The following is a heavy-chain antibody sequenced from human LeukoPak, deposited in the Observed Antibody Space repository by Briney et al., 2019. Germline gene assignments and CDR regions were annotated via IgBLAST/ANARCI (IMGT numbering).Heavy chain of an antibody. D-gene: IGHD3-9*01. CDR2: IYYSGST. Sequence: SETLSLTCIVSGGSISSGGYYWSWIRQHPGKGLEWIGYIYYSGSTYYNPSLKSRVTISVDTSKNQFSLKLGSVTAADTAVYYCARVNWAVYDILTGPYAMDVWGQGTTVTVSS. J-gene: IGHJ6*02. CDR3: ARVNWAVYDILTGPYAMDV. CDR1: GGSISSGGYY. V-gene: IGHV4-31*03.